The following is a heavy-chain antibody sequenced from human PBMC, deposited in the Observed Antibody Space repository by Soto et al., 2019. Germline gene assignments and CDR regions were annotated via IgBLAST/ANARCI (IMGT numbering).Heavy chain of an antibody. J-gene: IGHJ4*02. CDR2: IIPIFGTA. CDR3: ATRGGEMATITYFDY. CDR1: GGTFSSYA. V-gene: IGHV1-69*01. Sequence: QVQLVQSGAEVKKPGSSVKVSCKASGGTFSSYAISWVRQAPGQGLEWMGGIIPIFGTANYAQKFQGRVTITADESTRTAYMELSSLRSEDTAVDYWATRGGEMATITYFDYCGQGTLVTVSS. D-gene: IGHD5-12*01.